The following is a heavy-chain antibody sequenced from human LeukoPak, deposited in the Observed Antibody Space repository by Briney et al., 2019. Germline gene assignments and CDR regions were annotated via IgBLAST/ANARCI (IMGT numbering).Heavy chain of an antibody. CDR1: GGSFSGYY. CDR2: IKHSGST. J-gene: IGHJ4*02. V-gene: IGHV4-34*01. Sequence: SASLSLTCAVYGGSFSGYYCSCVRHPPWKWLEWIGEIKHSGSTNYNPSLKSRVTISVATSKNQFSLKLSSVTAADTAVYYCARIAGIAPYCSSTSCYGDFDYWGEGPLVSVSS. CDR3: ARIAGIAPYCSSTSCYGDFDY. D-gene: IGHD2-2*01.